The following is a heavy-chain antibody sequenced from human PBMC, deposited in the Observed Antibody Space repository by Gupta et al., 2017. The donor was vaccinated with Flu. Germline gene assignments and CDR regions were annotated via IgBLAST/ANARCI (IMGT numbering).Heavy chain of an antibody. D-gene: IGHD2-15*01. Sequence: WSWIRQPPGKGLEWIGEINHSGSTNYNPSLKSRVTISVDTSKNQFSLKLSSVTAADTAVYYCASAIGWGMDVWGQGTTVTGSS. J-gene: IGHJ6*02. CDR2: INHSGST. V-gene: IGHV4-34*01. CDR3: ASAIGWGMDV.